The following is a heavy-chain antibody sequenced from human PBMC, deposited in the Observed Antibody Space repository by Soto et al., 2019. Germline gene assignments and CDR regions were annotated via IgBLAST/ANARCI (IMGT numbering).Heavy chain of an antibody. CDR1: GYTFTSYG. CDR2: ISAYNGNT. V-gene: IGHV1-18*04. Sequence: GASVKVSCKASGYTFTSYGISWVRQAPGQGLEWMGWISAYNGNTNYAQKRQGRVTMTTDTSTSTAYMELRSLRSDDTAVYYCARDTPGNLAVADYYYYGIDVWGQGTTVTVSS. D-gene: IGHD6-19*01. CDR3: ARDTPGNLAVADYYYYGIDV. J-gene: IGHJ6*02.